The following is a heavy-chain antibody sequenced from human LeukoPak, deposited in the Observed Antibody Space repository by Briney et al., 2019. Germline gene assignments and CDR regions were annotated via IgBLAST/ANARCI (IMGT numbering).Heavy chain of an antibody. CDR2: IRYDGSNK. CDR1: GFTFSSYG. D-gene: IGHD2-2*02. V-gene: IGHV3-30*02. CDR3: ATDFRCSSTSCHRRGALNFDY. Sequence: PGGSLRLSCAASGFTFSSYGMHWVRQAPGKGLEWVAFIRYDGSNKYYADSVKGRFTISRDNSKNTLYVQMNSLRVEDTAVYYCATDFRCSSTSCHRRGALNFDYWGQGTLVTVSS. J-gene: IGHJ4*02.